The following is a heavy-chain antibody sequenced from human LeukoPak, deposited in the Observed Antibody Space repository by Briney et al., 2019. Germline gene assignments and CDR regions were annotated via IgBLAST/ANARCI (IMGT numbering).Heavy chain of an antibody. V-gene: IGHV3-23*01. CDR1: GFTFSSYG. J-gene: IGHJ4*02. CDR3: AKKTWAMVRGVLFDY. Sequence: GGSLRLSCAASGFTFSSYGMSWVRQAPGKGLEWVSAISGSGGSTYYADSVKGRFTISRDNSKNTLYLQMNSLRAEDTAVYYCAKKTWAMVRGVLFDYWGQGTLVTVSS. D-gene: IGHD3-10*01. CDR2: ISGSGGST.